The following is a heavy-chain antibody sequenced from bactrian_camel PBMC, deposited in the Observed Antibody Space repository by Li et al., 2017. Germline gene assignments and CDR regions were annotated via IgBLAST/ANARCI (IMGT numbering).Heavy chain of an antibody. Sequence: VESGGGSVQAGGSLKLSCTASTYNFSNCGMDWYRQIPGKERELVSHISRDGDTSYVESVKGRFTISRDNVKNTVYLQMNSLKSEDTALYYCATRDSWSFNYWGQGTQVTVS. D-gene: IGHD6*01. CDR1: TYNFSNCG. CDR2: ISRDGDT. V-gene: IGHV3S53*01. J-gene: IGHJ4*01. CDR3: ATRDSWSFNY.